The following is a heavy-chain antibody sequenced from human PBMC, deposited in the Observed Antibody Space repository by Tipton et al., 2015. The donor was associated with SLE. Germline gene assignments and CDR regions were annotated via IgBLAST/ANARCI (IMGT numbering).Heavy chain of an antibody. D-gene: IGHD5-18*01. V-gene: IGHV4-61*07. J-gene: IGHJ4*02. CDR3: ARQSDTTMVAYFDS. Sequence: TPSLKSRVTISVDTSKNQFSLKLSSVTAADTAVYYCARQSDTTMVAYFDSWGQGTVVTVSS.